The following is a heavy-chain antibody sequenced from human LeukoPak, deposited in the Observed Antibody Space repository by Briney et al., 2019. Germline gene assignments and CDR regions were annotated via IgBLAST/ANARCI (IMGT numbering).Heavy chain of an antibody. CDR2: IFGSRDSI. V-gene: IGHV3-21*06. Sequence: PGGSLRLSCAASGFTFSDHFMDWVRQAPGKRLEWVSSIFGSRDSISYANSVKGRFTISRDNAENSLYLQMDSLRVEDTAVYYCTRGMDHINYAWFDPWGQGTLVIVSS. CDR1: GFTFSDHF. J-gene: IGHJ5*02. D-gene: IGHD4-11*01. CDR3: TRGMDHINYAWFDP.